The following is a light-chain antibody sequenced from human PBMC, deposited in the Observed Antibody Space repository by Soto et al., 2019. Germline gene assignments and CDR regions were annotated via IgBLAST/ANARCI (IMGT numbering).Light chain of an antibody. CDR3: CSYAGSSTSVV. CDR2: EGS. Sequence: QSALTQPASVSVSPGQSITISCTGTSSDVWSYNLVSWYQQHPGKAPKLMIYEGSKLPSGVSNRYSGSKSGNTASLTISGLQAEDEADYYCCSYAGSSTSVVFGGGTKLTVL. CDR1: SSDVWSYNL. V-gene: IGLV2-23*01. J-gene: IGLJ2*01.